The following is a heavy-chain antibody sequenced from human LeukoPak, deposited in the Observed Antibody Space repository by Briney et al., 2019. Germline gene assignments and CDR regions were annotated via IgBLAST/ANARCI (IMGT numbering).Heavy chain of an antibody. CDR3: AKDDYYYDSSGYYLGDAFDI. CDR1: GFTFSSYA. V-gene: IGHV3-23*01. Sequence: GGSLRLSCAASGFTFSSYAMSWVRQAPGKGLEWVSAISGSDDSTYYADSVKGRFTISRDNSKNTLYLQMNSLRAEDTAVYYCAKDDYYYDSSGYYLGDAFDIWGQGTMVTVSS. D-gene: IGHD3-22*01. J-gene: IGHJ3*02. CDR2: ISGSDDST.